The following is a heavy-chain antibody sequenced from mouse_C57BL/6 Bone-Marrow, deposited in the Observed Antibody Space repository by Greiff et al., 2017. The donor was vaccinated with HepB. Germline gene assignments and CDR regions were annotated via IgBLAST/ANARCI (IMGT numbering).Heavy chain of an antibody. CDR1: GYSFTGYY. V-gene: IGHV1-42*01. Sequence: VQLQQSGPELVKPGASVKISCKASGYSFTGYYMNWVKQSPEKSLEWIGEINPSTGGTTYNQKFKTKATLTVDKSSSTAYMQLNSLTSEDSAVYYCARATRVATDYFDYWGQGTPLTVSS. D-gene: IGHD1-1*01. CDR3: ARATRVATDYFDY. J-gene: IGHJ2*01. CDR2: INPSTGGT.